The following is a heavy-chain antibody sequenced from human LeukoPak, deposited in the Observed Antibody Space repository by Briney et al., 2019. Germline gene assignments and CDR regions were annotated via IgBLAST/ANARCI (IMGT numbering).Heavy chain of an antibody. Sequence: SVKVSCKASGYTFTSQYMHWVRQSPGQGLEWMGAIIPILGTANYAQKFQGRVTITADESTSTAYMELSSLRSGDTAVYYCARILSSSWYEYFHHWGQGTLVTVSS. CDR3: ARILSSSWYEYFHH. CDR2: IIPILGTA. J-gene: IGHJ1*01. V-gene: IGHV1-69*01. D-gene: IGHD6-19*01. CDR1: GYTFTSQY.